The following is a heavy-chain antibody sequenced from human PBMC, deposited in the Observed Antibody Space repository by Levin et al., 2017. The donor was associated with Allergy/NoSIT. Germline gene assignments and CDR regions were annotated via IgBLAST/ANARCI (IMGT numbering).Heavy chain of an antibody. CDR3: ARCPYDSSGYYLDYFDY. Sequence: SQTLSLTCTVSGGSIRSYYWSWIRPPPGKGLEWIGYIYYSGSTNYNPSLKSRVTISVDTSKNQFSLKLSSVTAADTAVYYCARCPYDSSGYYLDYFDYWGQGTLVTVSS. CDR1: GGSIRSYY. J-gene: IGHJ4*02. CDR2: IYYSGST. D-gene: IGHD3-22*01. V-gene: IGHV4-59*01.